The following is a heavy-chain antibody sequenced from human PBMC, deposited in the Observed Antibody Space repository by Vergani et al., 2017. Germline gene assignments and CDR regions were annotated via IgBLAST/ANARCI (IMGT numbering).Heavy chain of an antibody. D-gene: IGHD3-3*01. J-gene: IGHJ6*02. CDR1: GYTFTSYD. Sequence: QVQLVQSGAEVKKPGASVKVSCKASGYTFTSYDINWVRQATGQGLEWMGWMNPNSGKTGNAQKFQGRVTMTRNTSISTAYMELSSLRSEDTAVYYWARGRARAPTPYYDVWSGRGGYYYYGMDVWGQGTRVTVSS. V-gene: IGHV1-8*01. CDR2: MNPNSGKT. CDR3: ARGRARAPTPYYDVWSGRGGYYYYGMDV.